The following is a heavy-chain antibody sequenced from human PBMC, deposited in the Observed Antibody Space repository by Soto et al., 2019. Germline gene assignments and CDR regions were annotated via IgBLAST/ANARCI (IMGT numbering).Heavy chain of an antibody. V-gene: IGHV5-51*01. CDR1: GYSFTSYW. Sequence: GESLKISCKGSGYSFTSYWIVWVRQMPGKGLEWMGIIYPGDSDTRYSPSFKGQVTISADKSISTAYLQWSSLKASDTAMYYCARRAGPPDYYDSSGSNDAFDIWGQGTMVTVS. J-gene: IGHJ3*02. CDR2: IYPGDSDT. D-gene: IGHD3-22*01. CDR3: ARRAGPPDYYDSSGSNDAFDI.